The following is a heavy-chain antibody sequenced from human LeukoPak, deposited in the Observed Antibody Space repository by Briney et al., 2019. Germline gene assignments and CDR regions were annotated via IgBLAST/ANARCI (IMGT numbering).Heavy chain of an antibody. Sequence: GGSLRLSCAASGFAFSSYAMSWVRQAPGKGLEWVSVTSGSGGNPYYADSVKGRFTISRDNSKNTVHLHMNSLRAEDTALYYCGKETGIILVRGAVDYWGQGTLVTVSS. J-gene: IGHJ4*02. CDR3: GKETGIILVRGAVDY. V-gene: IGHV3-23*01. D-gene: IGHD3-10*01. CDR1: GFAFSSYA. CDR2: TSGSGGNP.